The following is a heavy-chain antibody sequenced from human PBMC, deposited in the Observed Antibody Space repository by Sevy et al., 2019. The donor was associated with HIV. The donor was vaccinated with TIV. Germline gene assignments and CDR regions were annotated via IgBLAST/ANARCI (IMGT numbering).Heavy chain of an antibody. Sequence: ASVKVSCKASGGTFSSYGISWVRQAPGQGLEWMGGIIPILGTVNYAQKFQGRVTITADESTKTADMELSNLRSEDTAVFYCARGGGNGWYYFDYWGQETLVTVSS. CDR1: GGTFSSYG. V-gene: IGHV1-69*13. CDR2: IIPILGTV. J-gene: IGHJ4*02. D-gene: IGHD6-19*01. CDR3: ARGGGNGWYYFDY.